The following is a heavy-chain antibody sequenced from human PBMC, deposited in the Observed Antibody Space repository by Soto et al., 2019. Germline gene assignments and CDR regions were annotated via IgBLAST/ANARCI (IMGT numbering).Heavy chain of an antibody. V-gene: IGHV3-30*03. CDR3: ARSNDVRVSFPYFDY. D-gene: IGHD1-1*01. CDR2: MSFDGTTK. Sequence: QVQLVESGGGVDQPGRYLRLSCAASGFTFSNYDMHWVRQAPGKGLEWVAVMSFDGTTKYYADSVKGRFTISRDNSKQTLDLQMSSLSAEDTAVYYCARSNDVRVSFPYFDYCGQGTLVTVSS. J-gene: IGHJ4*02. CDR1: GFTFSNYD.